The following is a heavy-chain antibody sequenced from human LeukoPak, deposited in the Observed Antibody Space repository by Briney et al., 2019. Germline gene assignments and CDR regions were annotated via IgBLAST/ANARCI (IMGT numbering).Heavy chain of an antibody. V-gene: IGHV4-59*01. Sequence: KSSETLSLTCTVSGGSISSYYWSWIRQPPGKGLEWIGYIYYSVSTNYNPSLKSRVTISVDTSKNQFSLKLSSVTAADTAVYYCARYRPYYYDSSGYYYYFDYWGQGTLVTVSS. CDR1: GGSISSYY. CDR2: IYYSVST. CDR3: ARYRPYYYDSSGYYYYFDY. J-gene: IGHJ4*02. D-gene: IGHD3-22*01.